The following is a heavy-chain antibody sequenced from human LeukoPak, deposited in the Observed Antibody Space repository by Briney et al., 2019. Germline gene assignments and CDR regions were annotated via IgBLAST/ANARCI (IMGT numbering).Heavy chain of an antibody. V-gene: IGHV1-69*06. CDR3: ARGRGTTVVTQYFQH. D-gene: IGHD4-23*01. J-gene: IGHJ1*01. CDR1: GGTFSSYA. Sequence: SVKVSCKASGGTFSSYAISWVRQAPGQGLEWMGGSIPIFGTANYAQKFQGRVTITADKSTSTAYMELSSLRSEDTAVYYCARGRGTTVVTQYFQHWGQGTLVTVSS. CDR2: SIPIFGTA.